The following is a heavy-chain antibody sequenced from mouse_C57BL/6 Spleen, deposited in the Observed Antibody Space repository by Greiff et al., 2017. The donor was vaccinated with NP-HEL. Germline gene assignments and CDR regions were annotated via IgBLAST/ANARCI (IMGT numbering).Heavy chain of an antibody. CDR1: GFSLTSYA. CDR3: ATMVTTGFAY. CDR2: IWTGGGT. J-gene: IGHJ3*01. D-gene: IGHD2-2*01. V-gene: IGHV2-9-1*01. Sequence: VNVVESGPGLVAPSQSLSITCTVSGFSLTSYAISWVRQPPGKGLEWLGVIWTGGGTNYNSALKSRLSISKDNSKSQVFLKMNSLQTDDTARYYCATMVTTGFAYWGQGTLVTVSA.